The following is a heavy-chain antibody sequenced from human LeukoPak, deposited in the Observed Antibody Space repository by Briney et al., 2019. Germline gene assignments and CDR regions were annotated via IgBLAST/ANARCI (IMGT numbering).Heavy chain of an antibody. D-gene: IGHD5-24*01. CDR3: AKPMGVVGWLQPFDC. CDR1: GFTFDDYA. Sequence: GRSLRLSCAASGFTFDDYAMHWVRQAPGKGLEWVSGISWNSGSIGYADSVKGRFTISRDNAKNSLYLQMNSLRAEDTALYYCAKPMGVVGWLQPFDCWGQGTLVTVSS. CDR2: ISWNSGSI. V-gene: IGHV3-9*01. J-gene: IGHJ4*02.